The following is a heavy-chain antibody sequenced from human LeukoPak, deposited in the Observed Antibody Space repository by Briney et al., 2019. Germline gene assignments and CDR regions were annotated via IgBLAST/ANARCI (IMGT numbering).Heavy chain of an antibody. CDR3: AREGYCSSTSCSNWFDP. CDR1: GGSISGGSYY. D-gene: IGHD2-2*01. Sequence: SETLSLTCTVSGGSISGGSYYWSWIRQPAGKGLVWIGRIYTSGSTNYNPSLKSRVTISVDTSKNQFSLKLSSVTAADTAVYYCAREGYCSSTSCSNWFDPWGQGTLVTVSS. V-gene: IGHV4-61*02. J-gene: IGHJ5*02. CDR2: IYTSGST.